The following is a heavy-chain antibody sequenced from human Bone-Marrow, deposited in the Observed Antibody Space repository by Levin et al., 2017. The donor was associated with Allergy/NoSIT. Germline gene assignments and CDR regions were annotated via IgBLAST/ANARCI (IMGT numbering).Heavy chain of an antibody. CDR3: ATINCRTDSCFFGGLY. CDR2: IVPITGTL. CDR1: GGTLTNYA. Sequence: ASVKVSCKTSGGTLTNYAINWVRQAPGQGLECLGLIVPITGTLQYAQKFQDRLTITADTSTNTAYMELNSLTSEDTAVYYCATINCRTDSCFFGGLYWGQGTLVTVSS. V-gene: IGHV1-69*06. D-gene: IGHD2-15*01. J-gene: IGHJ4*02.